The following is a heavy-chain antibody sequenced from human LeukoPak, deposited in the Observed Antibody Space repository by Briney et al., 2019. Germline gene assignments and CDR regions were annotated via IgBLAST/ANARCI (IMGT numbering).Heavy chain of an antibody. Sequence: GGSLRLSCAASGFTFTDYYMTWIRQAPGKGLEWVSYISGSGSVIHYADSVKGRFTISRDNAKNLVYLQMKSLRAEDTAVYFCARDTTDYYYMDVWGKGTTVTVSS. J-gene: IGHJ6*03. V-gene: IGHV3-11*04. CDR2: ISGSGSVI. D-gene: IGHD2/OR15-2a*01. CDR1: GFTFTDYY. CDR3: ARDTTDYYYMDV.